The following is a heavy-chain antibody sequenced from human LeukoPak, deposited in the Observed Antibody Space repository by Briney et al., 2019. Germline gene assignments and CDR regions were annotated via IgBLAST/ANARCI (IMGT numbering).Heavy chain of an antibody. Sequence: PSATLSLTCTVSGHSIGAGFVWGWIRQSPGKGLEWLGNIFHNGNTYYNPSLNGRVTMSPDTSWNQFSLTLTSVTAADTAVYFCARRGSITGWSFDYWGLGSLVTVSS. CDR1: GHSIGAGFV. CDR3: ARRGSITGWSFDY. D-gene: IGHD1-14*01. V-gene: IGHV4-38-2*02. CDR2: IFHNGNT. J-gene: IGHJ4*02.